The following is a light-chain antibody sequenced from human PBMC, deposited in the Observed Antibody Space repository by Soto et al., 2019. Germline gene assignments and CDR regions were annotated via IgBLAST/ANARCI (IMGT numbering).Light chain of an antibody. V-gene: IGKV1-5*03. J-gene: IGKJ1*01. CDR1: QSINKW. CDR3: QHYIGYRAT. CDR2: EVS. Sequence: DILLTQSPSTLSASVGDRVTISCRASQSINKWLAWYQHKPGKAPNLLIYEVSTLHSGVPSRFSGSGSGTEFTLTISSLRPDDFATYYCQHYIGYRATFGQGTKVEI.